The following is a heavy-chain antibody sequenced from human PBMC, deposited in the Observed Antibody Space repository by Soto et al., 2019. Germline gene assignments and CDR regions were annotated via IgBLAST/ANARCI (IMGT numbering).Heavy chain of an antibody. CDR1: GDSVSSNSAA. V-gene: IGHV6-1*01. Sequence: QVQLQQSGPGLVKPSQTLSLTCAISGDSVSSNSAAWNWIRQSPSRGREWLGRTYYRSKWYNDYAVAVKSRITINPATSKNQFSLQLNSVTPEDTAVYYCAREQYSSSQISSTHYYSGMDFWGQGTTVTVS. J-gene: IGHJ6*02. D-gene: IGHD6-6*01. CDR2: TYYRSKWYN. CDR3: AREQYSSSQISSTHYYSGMDF.